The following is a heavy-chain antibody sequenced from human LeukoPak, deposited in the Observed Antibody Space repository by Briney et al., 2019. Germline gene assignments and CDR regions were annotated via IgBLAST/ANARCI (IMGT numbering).Heavy chain of an antibody. D-gene: IGHD2-2*01. Sequence: PSETLSLTCTVSGGSISSYYWTWIRQPAGKGLEWIGEINHSGSTNYNPSLKSRVTISVDTSKNQFSLKLSSVTAADTAVYYCARVRYCSSTSCPWGKGTTVTVSS. CDR3: ARVRYCSSTSCP. CDR1: GGSISSYY. CDR2: INHSGST. V-gene: IGHV4-34*01. J-gene: IGHJ6*04.